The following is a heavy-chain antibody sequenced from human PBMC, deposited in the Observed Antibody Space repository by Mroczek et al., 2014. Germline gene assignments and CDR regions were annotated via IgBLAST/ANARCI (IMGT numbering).Heavy chain of an antibody. CDR1: GGSISSFY. D-gene: IGHD2-2*01. CDR2: IYYSGST. J-gene: IGHJ6*02. V-gene: IGHV4-59*08. CDR3: ARHGXSSTSCSMDV. Sequence: QVQLQQWGPGLVKPSETLSLTCTVSGGSISSFYWSWIRQPPGKGLEWIGYIYYSGSTNHNPSLKSRVTISVDTSKNQFSLKLTSVAAADTAVYYCARHGXSSTSCSMDVWAKEPRSPSP.